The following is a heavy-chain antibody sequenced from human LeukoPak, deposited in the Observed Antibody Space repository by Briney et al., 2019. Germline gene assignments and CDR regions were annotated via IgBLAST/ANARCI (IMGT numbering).Heavy chain of an antibody. J-gene: IGHJ1*01. CDR3: ARLGYCSGGSCNSYFQH. D-gene: IGHD2-15*01. CDR2: IKYTGST. Sequence: SETLSLTCAVYGASFSGYYWSWIRQSPGKGLEWNGEIKYTGSTTNNPSVKSRVTISGDTSKNQFSLHLSSVTAADTAVYYCARLGYCSGGSCNSYFQHWGQGTLVTVSS. V-gene: IGHV4-34*01. CDR1: GASFSGYY.